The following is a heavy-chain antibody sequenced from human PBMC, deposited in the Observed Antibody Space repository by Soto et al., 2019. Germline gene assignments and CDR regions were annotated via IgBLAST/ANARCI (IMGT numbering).Heavy chain of an antibody. CDR3: ARGRIAYCSGGSCYAGSPYEFDN. D-gene: IGHD2-15*01. CDR2: INHSGST. V-gene: IGHV4-34*01. Sequence: PSETLSLTCAVYGGSFSGYYWSWIRQPPGKGLEWIGEINHSGSTNYNPSLKSRVTISVDTSKNQFSLKLSSVTAADTAVYYCARGRIAYCSGGSCYAGSPYEFDNLGLGDVLPISS. J-gene: IGHJ4*02. CDR1: GGSFSGYY.